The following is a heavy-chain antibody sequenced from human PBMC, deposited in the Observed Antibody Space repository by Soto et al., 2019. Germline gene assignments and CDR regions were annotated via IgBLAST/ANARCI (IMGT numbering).Heavy chain of an antibody. CDR1: GYTFTNYD. CDR2: MSPNSGNT. Sequence: GASVKVSCKASGYTFTNYDINWVRQATGQGLEWMGWMSPNSGNTGYAQKFQGRVTMTNNTSTNTVHMELSSLRSEDTAVYYCARAGVLLWFGESSSFDYWGQGTLVTVSS. V-gene: IGHV1-8*01. D-gene: IGHD3-10*01. J-gene: IGHJ4*02. CDR3: ARAGVLLWFGESSSFDY.